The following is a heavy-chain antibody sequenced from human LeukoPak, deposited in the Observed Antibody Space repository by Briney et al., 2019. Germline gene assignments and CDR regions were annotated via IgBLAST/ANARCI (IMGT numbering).Heavy chain of an antibody. CDR3: ARDSYYDFWSNYGGYAFDI. CDR1: GFTFSSYS. Sequence: GGSLRLSCAASGFTFSSYSMNWVRQAPGKGLEWVSYISSSSSTIYYADSVKGRFTISRDNAKNSLYLQMNSLRVEDTAVYYCARDSYYDFWSNYGGYAFDIWGQGTMVTVSS. J-gene: IGHJ3*02. D-gene: IGHD3-3*01. V-gene: IGHV3-48*04. CDR2: ISSSSSTI.